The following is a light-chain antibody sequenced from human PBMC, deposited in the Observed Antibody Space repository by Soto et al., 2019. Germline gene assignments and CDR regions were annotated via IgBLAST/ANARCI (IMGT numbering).Light chain of an antibody. J-gene: IGKJ1*01. CDR1: QSFSNTY. CDR3: QQYGSSGT. CDR2: GTS. V-gene: IGKV3-20*01. Sequence: EIVLTQSPGTLSLSPGERATLSCRASQSFSNTYLAWYQQKPGQAPSLLIYGTSNRATGIPDRFSGSGSGTDFTLTISRLEPEDFAVYYCQQYGSSGTFGQGTKVDIK.